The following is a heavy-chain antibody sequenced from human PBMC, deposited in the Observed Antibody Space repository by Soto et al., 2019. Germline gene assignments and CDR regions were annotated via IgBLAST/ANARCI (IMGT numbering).Heavy chain of an antibody. Sequence: PGGSLRLSCAASGFTFSSYDMHWVRQAPGKGLEWVAVIWYDGSNKYYADSVKGRFTISRDNSKNTLYLQMNSLRAEDTAVSYSARSIRDYYYGMDGWGQGSTFTVSS. CDR2: IWYDGSNK. V-gene: IGHV3-33*01. CDR3: ARSIRDYYYGMDG. CDR1: GFTFSSYD. J-gene: IGHJ6*02. D-gene: IGHD6-6*01.